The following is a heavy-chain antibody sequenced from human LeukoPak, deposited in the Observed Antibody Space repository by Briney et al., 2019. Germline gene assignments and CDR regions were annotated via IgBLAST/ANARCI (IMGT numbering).Heavy chain of an antibody. CDR1: GFTFDDYG. CDR2: INWNGGST. V-gene: IGHV3-20*04. Sequence: GSLRLSCAASGFTFDDYGMSWVRQAPGKGLEWVSGINWNGGSTGYADSVKGRFTISRDNAKNTLYLQMNSLRAEDTAVYYCTRDSAHSGDYWGQGTLVTVSS. CDR3: TRDSAHSGDY. D-gene: IGHD2-15*01. J-gene: IGHJ4*02.